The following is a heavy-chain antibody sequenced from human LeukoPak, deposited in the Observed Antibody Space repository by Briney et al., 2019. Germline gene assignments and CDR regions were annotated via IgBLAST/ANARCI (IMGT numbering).Heavy chain of an antibody. J-gene: IGHJ4*02. CDR1: GFTFDDYG. CDR3: ARDAAYFDSSGYYPDPLDY. Sequence: GGSLRLSCAASGFTFDDYGMSWVRQAPGKGLEWVSGINWNGGSTGYADSVKGRFTISRDNAKNSVYLQMNSLRAEDTAVYYCARDAAYFDSSGYYPDPLDYWGQGTLVSVSS. V-gene: IGHV3-20*04. D-gene: IGHD3-22*01. CDR2: INWNGGST.